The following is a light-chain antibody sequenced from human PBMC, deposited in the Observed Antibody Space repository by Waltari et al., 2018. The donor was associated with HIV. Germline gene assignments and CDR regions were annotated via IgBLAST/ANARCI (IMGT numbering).Light chain of an antibody. J-gene: IGKJ1*01. CDR1: QTISNY. V-gene: IGKV1-39*01. CDR2: TAS. Sequence: DIQLTQSPSSLSASVGDRGTITCRASQTISNYLNWYQQKPGKAPEVLIYTASGLQSGVPSRFSGRGSGPDFTLTISNLQPEDSATYYCQQGYNSPRTFGHGTKVEIK. CDR3: QQGYNSPRT.